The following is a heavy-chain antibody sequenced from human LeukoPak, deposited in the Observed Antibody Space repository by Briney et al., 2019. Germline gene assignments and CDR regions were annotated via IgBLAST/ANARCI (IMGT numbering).Heavy chain of an antibody. D-gene: IGHD2-2*01. CDR3: ARDIYCSSTSCYGNACDI. CDR2: ISYDGSNK. CDR1: GFTFSSYE. J-gene: IGHJ3*02. Sequence: GGSLRLSCAASGFTFSSYEMHWVRQAPGKGLEWVAVISYDGSNKYYADSVKGRFTISRDNSKNTLYLQMNSLRAEDTAVYYCARDIYCSSTSCYGNACDIWGQGTMVTVSS. V-gene: IGHV3-30*04.